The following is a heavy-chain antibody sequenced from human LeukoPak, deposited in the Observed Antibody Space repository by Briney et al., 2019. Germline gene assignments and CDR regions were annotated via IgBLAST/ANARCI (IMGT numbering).Heavy chain of an antibody. CDR1: GVSFSGYY. D-gene: IGHD3-3*01. J-gene: IGHJ4*02. V-gene: IGHV4-34*01. CDR2: INHSGST. Sequence: SETLSLTCAVYGVSFSGYYWSWIRQPPGKGLEWIGEINHSGSTNYNPSLKSRVTISVDTSKNQFSLKLSSVTAADTAVYYCARGPYFWSGYYDYWGQGTLVTVSS. CDR3: ARGPYFWSGYYDY.